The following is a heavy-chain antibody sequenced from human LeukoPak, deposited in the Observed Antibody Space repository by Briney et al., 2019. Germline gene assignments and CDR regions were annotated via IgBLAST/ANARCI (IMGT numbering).Heavy chain of an antibody. CDR3: ARDLQGQNWFDP. CDR1: GYTFTGYY. Sequence: ASVTVSCKASGYTFTGYYMHWVRQAPGQELEWMGWINPNSGGTNYAQKFQGRVTMTRDTSISTAYMELSRLRSDDTAVYYCARDLQGQNWFDPWGQGTLVTVSS. V-gene: IGHV1-2*02. J-gene: IGHJ5*02. CDR2: INPNSGGT.